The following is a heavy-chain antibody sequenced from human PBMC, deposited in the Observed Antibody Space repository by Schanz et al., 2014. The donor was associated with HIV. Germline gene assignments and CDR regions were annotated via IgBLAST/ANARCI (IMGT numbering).Heavy chain of an antibody. J-gene: IGHJ4*02. D-gene: IGHD1-20*01. CDR1: GGTFSSHG. CDR3: AREGDGASITGTSDY. CDR2: IIPIFGTP. Sequence: QVQLVQSGAEVKKPGSSLKISCKASGGTFSSHGIGWVRQAPGQGLEWMGGIIPIFGTPNYAQKFQARVTMTTDTSTSTAYMELRSLNSDDTAVYYCAREGDGASITGTSDYWGQGTLVTVSS. V-gene: IGHV1-69*06.